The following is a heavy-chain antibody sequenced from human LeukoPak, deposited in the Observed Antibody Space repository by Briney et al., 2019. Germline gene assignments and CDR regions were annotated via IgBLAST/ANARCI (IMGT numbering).Heavy chain of an antibody. V-gene: IGHV3-11*01. D-gene: IGHD3-3*01. CDR2: ISSSGSTI. J-gene: IGHJ5*02. CDR1: GFTFSDYY. Sequence: GGSLRLSCAASGFTFSDYYMSWLRQAPGKGLEWVSYISSSGSTIYYADSVKGRFTISRDNAKNSLYLQMNSLRAEDTAVYYCARDGVTIFGVVDNWFDPWGQGTLVTVSS. CDR3: ARDGVTIFGVVDNWFDP.